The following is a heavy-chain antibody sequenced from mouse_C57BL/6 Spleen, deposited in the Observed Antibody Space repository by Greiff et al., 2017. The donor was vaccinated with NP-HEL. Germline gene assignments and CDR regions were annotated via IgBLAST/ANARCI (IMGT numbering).Heavy chain of an antibody. V-gene: IGHV5-6*01. CDR3: ARADY. Sequence: EVKLMESGGDLVKPGGSLKLSCAASGFTFSSYGMSWVRQTPDKRLEWVATISSGGSYTYYPDSVKGRFTISRDNAKNTLYLQISSLKSEDTAMYYCARADYWGQGTPPTVSS. CDR2: ISSGGSYT. CDR1: GFTFSSYG. J-gene: IGHJ2*01.